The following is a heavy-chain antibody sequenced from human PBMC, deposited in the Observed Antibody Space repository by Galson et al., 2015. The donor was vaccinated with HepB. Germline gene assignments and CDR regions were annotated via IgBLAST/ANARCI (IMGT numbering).Heavy chain of an antibody. CDR2: IRSKAYGGTT. CDR1: GFTFGDYA. D-gene: IGHD6-13*01. Sequence: SLRLSCAASGFTFGDYAMSWVRQAPGKGLEWVGFIRSKAYGGTTEYAASVKGRFTISRDDSKSIAYLQMNSLKTEDTAVYYCTRTVTLAAAGTGWFDPWGQGTLVTVSS. V-gene: IGHV3-49*04. J-gene: IGHJ5*02. CDR3: TRTVTLAAAGTGWFDP.